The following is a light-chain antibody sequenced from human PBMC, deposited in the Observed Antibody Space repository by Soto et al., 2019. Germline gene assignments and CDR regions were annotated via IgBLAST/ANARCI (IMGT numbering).Light chain of an antibody. V-gene: IGKV3-20*01. J-gene: IGKJ2*01. CDR2: GAS. Sequence: EIVLTQSPGTLSLSPGEGATFSCRASQSVTSTYLAWYQQKPGQAPRLLIYGASSRATGITDRFSGSGSGTDFTLTISRLEPEDFAVYYCQLYDNSLYTFGQGTKLEIK. CDR3: QLYDNSLYT. CDR1: QSVTSTY.